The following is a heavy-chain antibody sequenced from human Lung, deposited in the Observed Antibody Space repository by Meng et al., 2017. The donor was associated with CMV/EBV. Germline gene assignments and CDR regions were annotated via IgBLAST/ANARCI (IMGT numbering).Heavy chain of an antibody. D-gene: IGHD3-3*01. J-gene: IGHJ3*02. CDR2: ISPNNGAT. CDR3: ASKMYYDFWSAYRGTEGVDPFNI. Sequence: ASXXVSXKASGYTFTDYRMHWVRQAPGQGLEWMGWISPNNGATNYAQKFQGRVTMTRDTSINTAYMELNRLTYDDTAVYYCASKMYYDFWSAYRGTEGVDPFNIW. V-gene: IGHV1-2*02. CDR1: GYTFTDYR.